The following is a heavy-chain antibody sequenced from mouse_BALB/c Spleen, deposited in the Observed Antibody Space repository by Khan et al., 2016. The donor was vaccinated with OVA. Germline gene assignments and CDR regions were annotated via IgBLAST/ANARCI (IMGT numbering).Heavy chain of an antibody. CDR2: ILACGST. CDR3: AGLEDI. Sequence: VQLQVSGPGLVAPSQSLSITCTVSGFSLTTYGVHLVRPPPGRVLEWLGVILACGSTNYNSALMSRLGIRKDNSKSQVSLKMNSLQTDDTAMYYCAGLEDIWGQGTTLTVSS. J-gene: IGHJ2*01. V-gene: IGHV2-9*02. CDR1: GFSLTTYG. D-gene: IGHD1-3*01.